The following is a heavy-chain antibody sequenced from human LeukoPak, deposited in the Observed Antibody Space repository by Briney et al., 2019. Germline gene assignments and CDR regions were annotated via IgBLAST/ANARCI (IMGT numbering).Heavy chain of an antibody. CDR3: ARSGYDGDFDY. D-gene: IGHD5-12*01. CDR2: IYYSGST. J-gene: IGHJ4*02. Sequence: SETLSLTCTVSGGSISSYYWSWIRQPPGKGLEWIGYIYYSGSTNYNPSLKSRVTISVDTSKNQFSLELSSVTAADTAVYYCARSGYDGDFDYWGQGTLVTVFS. CDR1: GGSISSYY. V-gene: IGHV4-59*08.